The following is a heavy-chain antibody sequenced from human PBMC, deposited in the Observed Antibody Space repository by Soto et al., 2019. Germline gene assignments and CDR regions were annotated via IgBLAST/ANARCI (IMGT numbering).Heavy chain of an antibody. V-gene: IGHV3-30*18. CDR2: ISSDGGLQ. D-gene: IGHD1-1*01. J-gene: IGHJ4*02. Sequence: QVQLAESGGGEVQPGRSLRLSCYASGFIFSDFGMQWVRQAPGKGLEWVAVISSDGGLQFYADSVKGRFTISRDNSKSTFYLQMNSLTAEDTAVYCCAKETHSRVYGSYLDYWGQGTLVSVSS. CDR3: AKETHSRVYGSYLDY. CDR1: GFIFSDFG.